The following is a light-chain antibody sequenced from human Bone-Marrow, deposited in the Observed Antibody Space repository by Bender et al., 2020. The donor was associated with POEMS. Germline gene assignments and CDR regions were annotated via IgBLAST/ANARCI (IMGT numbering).Light chain of an antibody. V-gene: IGLV3-21*02. CDR2: NDV. Sequence: SYVLAQAPSVSVAPGETAKISCEGDNIRSKSVHWYLQRSGQAPVLVVYNDVNRPSEIPERFSGSSSGNTASLTITGAQAEDEADYYCNSRDSSGNHVVFGGGTKLTVL. CDR3: NSRDSSGNHVV. CDR1: NIRSKS. J-gene: IGLJ2*01.